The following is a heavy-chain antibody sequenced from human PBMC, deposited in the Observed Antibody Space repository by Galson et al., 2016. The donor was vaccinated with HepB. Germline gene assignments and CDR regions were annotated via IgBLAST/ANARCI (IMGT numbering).Heavy chain of an antibody. Sequence: SVKVSCKASGGTFSSDAISWVRQAPGQGLEWMGGIIPFFRTPNYSQNFRGRVTITADESTTTAYMELSRLTTDDPAVYYCATHLASITFFDNWGQGTLVIVTS. CDR3: ATHLASITFFDN. D-gene: IGHD5-24*01. V-gene: IGHV1-69*13. CDR1: GGTFSSDA. J-gene: IGHJ4*02. CDR2: IIPFFRTP.